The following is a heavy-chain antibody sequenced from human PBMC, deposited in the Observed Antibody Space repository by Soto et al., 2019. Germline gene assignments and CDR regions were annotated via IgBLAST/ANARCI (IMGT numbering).Heavy chain of an antibody. D-gene: IGHD5-18*01. J-gene: IGHJ4*02. V-gene: IGHV4-34*01. Sequence: PSETLSLTCAVYGGSFSGYYWSWIRQPPGKGLEWIGEINHSGSTNYNPSLKSRVTISVDTSKNQFSLKLSSVTAADTAVYYCARGRGRAWIQLPYFDYWGQGTLVTVSS. CDR1: GGSFSGYY. CDR2: INHSGST. CDR3: ARGRGRAWIQLPYFDY.